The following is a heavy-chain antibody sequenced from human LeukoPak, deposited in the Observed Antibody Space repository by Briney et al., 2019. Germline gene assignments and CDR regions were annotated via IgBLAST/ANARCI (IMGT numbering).Heavy chain of an antibody. CDR3: ASANDYGDYVSFDY. J-gene: IGHJ4*02. V-gene: IGHV3-21*01. CDR2: ISSSSSYI. D-gene: IGHD4-17*01. CDR1: GFTFSSYS. Sequence: PGGSLRLSCAASGFTFSSYSMNWVRQAPGKGLEWVSSISSSSSYIYYADSVKGRFTISRDNAKNSLYLQMNSLRAEDTAVYYCASANDYGDYVSFDYWGQGTLVTVSS.